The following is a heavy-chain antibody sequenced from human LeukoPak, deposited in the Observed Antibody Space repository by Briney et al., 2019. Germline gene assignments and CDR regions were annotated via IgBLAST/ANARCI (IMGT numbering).Heavy chain of an antibody. Sequence: GGSLRLSCAASGFTFSSYAMSWVRQAPGKGLEWVSAISGSGGSTYYADYVKGRFTISRDNSKNTLYLQMNSLRAEDTAVYYCAKSPAPYCGGDCYLDYWGQGTLVTVSS. CDR3: AKSPAPYCGGDCYLDY. J-gene: IGHJ4*02. D-gene: IGHD2-21*01. CDR2: ISGSGGST. CDR1: GFTFSSYA. V-gene: IGHV3-23*01.